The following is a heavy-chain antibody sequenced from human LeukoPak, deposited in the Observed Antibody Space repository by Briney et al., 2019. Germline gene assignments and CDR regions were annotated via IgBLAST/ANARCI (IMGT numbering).Heavy chain of an antibody. D-gene: IGHD3-10*01. J-gene: IGHJ3*02. CDR2: ISSGGSTV. Sequence: PGGSLRLSCAASGYTFSSYEMNWVRQAPGKGLEWVSYISSGGSTVYYADSVKGRFTISRDNAKNSLYLQMNSLRAEDTAVYYCARVSVSMVYAFDIWGQGTMVTVSS. CDR1: GYTFSSYE. CDR3: ARVSVSMVYAFDI. V-gene: IGHV3-48*03.